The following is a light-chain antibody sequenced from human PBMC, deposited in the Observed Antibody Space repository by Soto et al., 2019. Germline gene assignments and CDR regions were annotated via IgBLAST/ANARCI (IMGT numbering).Light chain of an antibody. V-gene: IGKV3-11*01. CDR1: QSVSSH. J-gene: IGKJ4*01. CDR2: DAS. Sequence: EIALTQSPGTLSLSPGERATLSCRASQSVSSHFAWYQQKPGQAPRLLIYDASNRATGIPARFAGNGSGTESTRTSSSLEPEDFAVYYCQQRSSWPLTFGGGTKVAI. CDR3: QQRSSWPLT.